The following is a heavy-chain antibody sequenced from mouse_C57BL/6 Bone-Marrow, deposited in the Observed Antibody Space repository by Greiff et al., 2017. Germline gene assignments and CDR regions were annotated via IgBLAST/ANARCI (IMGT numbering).Heavy chain of an antibody. J-gene: IGHJ4*01. CDR3: ARENGIYYYAMDY. D-gene: IGHD1-1*01. CDR2: ISDGGSYT. CDR1: GFTFSSYA. Sequence: DVQLQESGGGLVKPGGSLKLSCAASGFTFSSYAMSWVRQTPEKRLEWVATISDGGSYTYYPDNVKGRFTISRDNAKNNLYLQMSHLKSEDTAMYYCARENGIYYYAMDYWGQGTSVTVSS. V-gene: IGHV5-4*01.